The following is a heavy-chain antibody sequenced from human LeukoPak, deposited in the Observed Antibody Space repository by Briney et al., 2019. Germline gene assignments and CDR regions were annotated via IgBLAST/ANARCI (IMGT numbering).Heavy chain of an antibody. D-gene: IGHD6-25*01. Sequence: PSETLFLTCTVSGGPISNYYWTWIRQSPGQGLEWIGYVYNSGITDYNPSLKSRLTISVDTSKSQFSLKLSSMTAADTAVYYCARSRGLAGAATVIDYWGQGTLVTVSS. V-gene: IGHV4-59*08. CDR1: GGPISNYY. J-gene: IGHJ4*02. CDR3: ARSRGLAGAATVIDY. CDR2: VYNSGIT.